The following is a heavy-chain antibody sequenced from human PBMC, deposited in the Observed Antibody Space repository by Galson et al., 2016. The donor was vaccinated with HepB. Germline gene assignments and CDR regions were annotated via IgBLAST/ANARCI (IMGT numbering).Heavy chain of an antibody. D-gene: IGHD5-12*01. V-gene: IGHV3-21*01. J-gene: IGHJ5*02. CDR1: GSTFSSYS. CDR2: ISSSSSSK. Sequence: SLRLSCAASGSTFSSYSMNWVRQALGKGLEWVSSISSSSSSKYYADSVKGRFTISRDNAQNSLYLQMNSLRAEDTAVYYCARDPSSGIGNWFDPWGQGTLVTVSS. CDR3: ARDPSSGIGNWFDP.